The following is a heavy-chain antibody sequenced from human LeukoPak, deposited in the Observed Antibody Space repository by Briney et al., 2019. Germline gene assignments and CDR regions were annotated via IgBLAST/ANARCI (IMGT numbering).Heavy chain of an antibody. D-gene: IGHD3-10*01. V-gene: IGHV3-11*01. CDR3: ARDVPSRTYYYGSGSLDAFDI. J-gene: IGHJ3*02. CDR1: GFTFSDYY. Sequence: GGSLRLSCAASGFTFSDYYMSWIRQAPGKGLEWVSYISSSGSTIYYADSVKGLFTISRDNDKNSLYLQMNSLRAEDTAVYYCARDVPSRTYYYGSGSLDAFDIWGQGTMVTVSS. CDR2: ISSSGSTI.